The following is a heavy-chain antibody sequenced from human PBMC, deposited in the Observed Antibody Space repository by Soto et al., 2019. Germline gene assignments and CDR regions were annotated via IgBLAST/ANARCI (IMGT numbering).Heavy chain of an antibody. CDR1: GYTFTSSD. CDR2: MNPNSGNT. J-gene: IGHJ4*02. Sequence: QVQLVQSGAEVKKPGTSVKVSCKASGYTFTSSDINWVRQATGQGLAWMGWMNPNSGNTGYAQKFQGRVTMTRNTSRSTAYMELSSLRSEDTAVYYCAMTPSKIVGATSDYWGQGTLVTVSS. CDR3: AMTPSKIVGATSDY. D-gene: IGHD1-26*01. V-gene: IGHV1-8*01.